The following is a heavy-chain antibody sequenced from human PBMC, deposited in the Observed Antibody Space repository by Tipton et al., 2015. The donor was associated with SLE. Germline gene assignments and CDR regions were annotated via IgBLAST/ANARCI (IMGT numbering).Heavy chain of an antibody. D-gene: IGHD6-13*01. CDR2: ISHDGGA. J-gene: IGHJ6*02. CDR1: DGSLSGYY. V-gene: IGHV4-34*01. Sequence: LRLSCTVFDGSLSGYYWAWLRLSPGKGLEWIGEISHDGGANYNPSLESRGTISLETSKNQFSLKLTSVTAADTAVYYCARDGGQRVISGTYDFYYYGLDVWGQGTTVTVSS. CDR3: ARDGGQRVISGTYDFYYYGLDV.